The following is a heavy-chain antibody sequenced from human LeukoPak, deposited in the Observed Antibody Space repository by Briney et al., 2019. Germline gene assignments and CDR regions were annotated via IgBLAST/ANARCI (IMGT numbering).Heavy chain of an antibody. Sequence: ASVKVSCKASGYTFTSYDINWVRQATGQGLEWMGWMNPNSGNTGYAQKFQGRVTMTRNTSISTAYMELSSLRSEDTAVYYCARGSITGTTNDYWGQGALVTVSS. D-gene: IGHD1-20*01. CDR2: MNPNSGNT. CDR3: ARGSITGTTNDY. V-gene: IGHV1-8*01. CDR1: GYTFTSYD. J-gene: IGHJ4*02.